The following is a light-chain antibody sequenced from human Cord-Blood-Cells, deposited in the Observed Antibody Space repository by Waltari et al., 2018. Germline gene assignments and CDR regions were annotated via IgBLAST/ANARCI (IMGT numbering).Light chain of an antibody. CDR1: HGISSA. CDR2: DAS. J-gene: IGKJ2*01. CDR3: QQFNNYPYT. Sequence: AIQLTQSPSSLSASVGDRVTITCRASHGISSALAWYQQKPGKAAKLLIYDASSLESGVPSRFSGSGSGTDFTLTISSLQPEDFATYCCQQFNNYPYTFGQGTKLEIK. V-gene: IGKV1D-13*01.